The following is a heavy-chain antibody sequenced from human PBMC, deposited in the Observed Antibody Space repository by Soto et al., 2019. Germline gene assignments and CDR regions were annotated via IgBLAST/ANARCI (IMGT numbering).Heavy chain of an antibody. D-gene: IGHD6-19*01. CDR2: ISYDGSNK. CDR3: AKYGYSSGWYWSGEPTNWFDP. V-gene: IGHV3-30-3*01. J-gene: IGHJ5*02. CDR1: GFTFSSYA. Sequence: SLRLSCAASGFTFSSYAMQWVRQATGKGLEWVAVISYDGSNKYYADSVKGRFTISRDNSKNTLYLQMNSLRAEDTAVYYCAKYGYSSGWYWSGEPTNWFDPWGQGTLVAVSS.